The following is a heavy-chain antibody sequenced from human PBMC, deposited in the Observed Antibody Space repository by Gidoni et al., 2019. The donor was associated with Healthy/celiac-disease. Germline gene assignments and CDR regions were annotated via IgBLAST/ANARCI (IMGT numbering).Heavy chain of an antibody. CDR1: GNSGPRNIAA. V-gene: IGHV6-1*01. CDR2: TYYRSKWYN. Sequence: QVQLLLSGPARVKSEQTRAVTGTISGNSGPRNIAAWNWIRQSPSRGLEWLGRTYYRSKWYNDYAVSVKSRITINPDTSKNQFSLQLNAVTPEDTAVYYCARGELLESGWFDPWGQGTLVTVSS. CDR3: ARGELLESGWFDP. J-gene: IGHJ5*02. D-gene: IGHD1-26*01.